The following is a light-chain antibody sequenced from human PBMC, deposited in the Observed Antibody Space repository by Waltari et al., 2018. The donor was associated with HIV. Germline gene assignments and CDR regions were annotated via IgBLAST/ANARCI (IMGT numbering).Light chain of an antibody. CDR1: SSDVGGYNY. V-gene: IGLV2-14*01. CDR3: SSYTSSSTRV. Sequence: QSALTQPASVSGSPGQSITISCTGTSSDVGGYNYVSWYQQYPGKAPKLMIYDVSNRPSGFSTRFSGSNAGNTASLTISGLQAEDEADYYCSSYTSSSTRVFGGGTKLTVL. CDR2: DVS. J-gene: IGLJ3*02.